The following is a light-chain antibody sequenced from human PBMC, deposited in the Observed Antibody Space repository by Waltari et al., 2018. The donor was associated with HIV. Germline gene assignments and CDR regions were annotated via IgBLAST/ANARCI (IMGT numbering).Light chain of an antibody. J-gene: IGLJ2*01. CDR2: DLT. V-gene: IGLV2-11*01. CDR3: CSFAGSYTWL. CDR1: SSDVGGYHY. Sequence: QSALTQPRSVSGSPGQSVTISCTGTSSDVGGYHYVSWYQQLPGKAPKLMMYDLTERPSGVPDRFSGSKSGNTASLTISGLQAEDEADYYCCSFAGSYTWLFGGGTKLTVL.